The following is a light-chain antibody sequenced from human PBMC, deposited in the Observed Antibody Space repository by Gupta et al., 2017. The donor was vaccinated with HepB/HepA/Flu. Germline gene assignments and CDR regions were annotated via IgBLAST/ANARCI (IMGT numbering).Light chain of an antibody. CDR2: AAS. Sequence: QLTQSPSFLSASVGDRVTITCRASQGISSYLAWYQQKPGKAPKLLIYAASTLQSGVPSRFSGSGSGTEFTLTISSLQPEDFATYYCQQLNSYPLTFGGGTKVEIK. J-gene: IGKJ4*01. CDR1: QGISSY. V-gene: IGKV1-9*01. CDR3: QQLNSYPLT.